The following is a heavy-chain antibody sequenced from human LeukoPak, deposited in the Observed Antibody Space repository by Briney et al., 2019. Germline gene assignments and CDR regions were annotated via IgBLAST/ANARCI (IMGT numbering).Heavy chain of an antibody. CDR1: GFSFGNYA. D-gene: IGHD2-21*01. V-gene: IGHV3-23*01. CDR2: ISGTGGAT. J-gene: IGHJ5*01. Sequence: GGSLRLSCVASGFSFGNYAMSWVRQAPGKGLQWVSQISGTGGATWYAGFARDHFTISRDDSKKTLYLQMSGLRVEDTAMYYCVKDPRDTYGTNWFVSWGQGTLLIVSS. CDR3: VKDPRDTYGTNWFVS.